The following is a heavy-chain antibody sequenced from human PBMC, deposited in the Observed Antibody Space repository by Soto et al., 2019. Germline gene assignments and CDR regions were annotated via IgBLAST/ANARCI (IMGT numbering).Heavy chain of an antibody. D-gene: IGHD3-10*01. CDR2: VYYSGST. CDR3: ARDSGEPYDY. V-gene: IGHV4-59*01. CDR1: GGSISSYY. J-gene: IGHJ4*02. Sequence: SETLSLTCTVSGGSISSYYWSWIRQPPGKGLEWIGYVYYSGSTNYNPSLKSRVTISVDTSKNQFSLKLSSVTAADTAVYYCARDSGEPYDYWGQGTLVTVSS.